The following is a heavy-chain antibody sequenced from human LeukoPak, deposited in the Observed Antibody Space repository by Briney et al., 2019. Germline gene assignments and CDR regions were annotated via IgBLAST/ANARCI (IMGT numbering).Heavy chain of an antibody. V-gene: IGHV3-7*05. CDR2: IEQDGSEK. CDR1: GFTFSSYW. CDR3: ARYSGNYRAFDI. J-gene: IGHJ3*02. Sequence: GGSLRLSCAASGFTFSSYWMSWVRQAPGKGLEWLANIEQDGSEKYYVDSVKGRFTISRDNPKNSLYLQMNSLRAEDTAVYYCARYSGNYRAFDIWGQGTMVTVSS. D-gene: IGHD1-26*01.